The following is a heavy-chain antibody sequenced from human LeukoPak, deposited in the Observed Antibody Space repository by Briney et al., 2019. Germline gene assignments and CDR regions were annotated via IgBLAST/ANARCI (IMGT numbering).Heavy chain of an antibody. V-gene: IGHV5-51*01. CDR3: ARRKITGTTDWFDP. D-gene: IGHD1-7*01. CDR1: GYSFTSYW. CDR2: IYPGDSDT. J-gene: IGHJ5*02. Sequence: GESLQISCKGSGYSFTSYWIGWVRQLPGKGLEGMGIIYPGDSDTRYSPSFQGQVTISADKSISTAYLQWSSLKASDTAMYYCARRKITGTTDWFDPWGQGTLVTVSS.